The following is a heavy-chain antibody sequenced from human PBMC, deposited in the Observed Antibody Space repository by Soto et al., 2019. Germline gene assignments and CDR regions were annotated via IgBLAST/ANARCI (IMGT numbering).Heavy chain of an antibody. CDR1: GGSINSYY. CDR2: IYYSGST. J-gene: IGHJ4*02. Sequence: SETLSLTCTVSGGSINSYYWNWIRQPPGKGLEWIGYIYYSGSTNYNPSLKSRVTTPVDTSKNQFSLNLSSVTAADTAVYYCARVRHDSSGYYFDYWGQGTLVTSPQ. CDR3: ARVRHDSSGYYFDY. D-gene: IGHD3-22*01. V-gene: IGHV4-59*01.